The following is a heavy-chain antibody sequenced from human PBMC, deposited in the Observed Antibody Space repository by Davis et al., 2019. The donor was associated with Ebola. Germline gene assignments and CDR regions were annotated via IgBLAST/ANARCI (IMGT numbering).Heavy chain of an antibody. CDR3: ARGGAIAAFLGGY. CDR1: GYTFTGYY. V-gene: IGHV1-2*06. J-gene: IGHJ4*02. Sequence: ASVKVSCKASGYTFTGYYMHWVRHAPGQGLEWMGRINPNSGGTNYAQKFQGRVTMTRDTSTSTVYMELSSLRSEDTAVYYCARGGAIAAFLGGYWGQGTLVTVSS. D-gene: IGHD6-13*01. CDR2: INPNSGGT.